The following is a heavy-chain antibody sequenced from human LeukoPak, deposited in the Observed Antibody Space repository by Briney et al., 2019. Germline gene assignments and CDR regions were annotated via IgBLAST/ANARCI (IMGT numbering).Heavy chain of an antibody. J-gene: IGHJ4*02. CDR3: ARRGFTMVRGVRPYYFDY. Sequence: SETLSLTCAVYGGSFSGYYWSWIRQPPGKGLEWIGEINHSGSTNYSPSLKSRVTISVDTSKNQFSLKLSSVTAADTAVYYCARRGFTMVRGVRPYYFDYWGQGTLVTVSS. CDR1: GGSFSGYY. V-gene: IGHV4-34*01. D-gene: IGHD3-10*01. CDR2: INHSGST.